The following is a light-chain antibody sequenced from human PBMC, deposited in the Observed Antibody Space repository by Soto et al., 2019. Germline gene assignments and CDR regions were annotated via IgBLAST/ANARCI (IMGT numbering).Light chain of an antibody. CDR2: EVS. Sequence: QSVLTQPASVSGSPGQSITISCTGKSSDVGNYNLVSWYQQHPGKAPKLMIYEVSKRPSVVSNRFSGSKSVNTASLTISGLQAEDEADYYCCSYAGSSTFLLFGGGTKVPVL. CDR1: SSDVGNYNL. J-gene: IGLJ2*01. V-gene: IGLV2-23*02. CDR3: CSYAGSSTFLL.